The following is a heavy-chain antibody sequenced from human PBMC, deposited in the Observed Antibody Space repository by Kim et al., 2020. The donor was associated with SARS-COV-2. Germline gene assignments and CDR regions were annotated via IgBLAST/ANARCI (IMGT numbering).Heavy chain of an antibody. Sequence: ASVKVSCKASGYTFTGYYMHWVRQAPGQGLEWMGRINPNSGGTNYAQKFQGRVTMTRDTSISTAYMELSRLRSDDTAVYYCARAPRGGYSYGSPFDYWGQGTLVTVSS. V-gene: IGHV1-2*06. CDR1: GYTFTGYY. CDR3: ARAPRGGYSYGSPFDY. J-gene: IGHJ4*02. D-gene: IGHD5-18*01. CDR2: INPNSGGT.